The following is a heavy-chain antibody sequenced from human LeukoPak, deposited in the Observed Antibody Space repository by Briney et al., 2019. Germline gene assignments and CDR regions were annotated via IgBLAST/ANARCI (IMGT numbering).Heavy chain of an antibody. Sequence: SQTLSLTCTVSGGSISSHYWSWIRKPAGNGLEWIGRIYTSGSTNYNPSFKSRVTMSVDTSKNQFSLKLSSVTAADTAVYYCARDLVVVVAATYYYYYGMDVWGQGTTVTVSS. D-gene: IGHD2-15*01. J-gene: IGHJ6*02. CDR2: IYTSGST. V-gene: IGHV4-4*07. CDR3: ARDLVVVVAATYYYYYGMDV. CDR1: GGSISSHY.